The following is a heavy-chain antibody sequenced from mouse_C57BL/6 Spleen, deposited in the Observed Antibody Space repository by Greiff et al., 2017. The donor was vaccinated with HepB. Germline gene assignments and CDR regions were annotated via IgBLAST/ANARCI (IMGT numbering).Heavy chain of an antibody. D-gene: IGHD1-1*01. CDR2: INPNNGGT. J-gene: IGHJ1*03. Sequence: EVQLQQSGPELVKPGASVKISCKASGYTFTDYYMNWVKQSHGKSLEWIGDINPNNGGTSYNQKFKGKATLTVDKSSSTAYMELRSLTSEDSAVYYCARHGSSWRYFDVWGTGTTVTVSS. CDR1: GYTFTDYY. CDR3: ARHGSSWRYFDV. V-gene: IGHV1-26*01.